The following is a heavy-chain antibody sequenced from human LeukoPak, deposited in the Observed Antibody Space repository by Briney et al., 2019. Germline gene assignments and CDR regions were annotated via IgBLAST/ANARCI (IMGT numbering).Heavy chain of an antibody. Sequence: ASVKVSCTASGYTFTSYGISWVRQAPGQGLEWMGWISAYNGNTNYAQKLQGRVTMTTDTSTSTAYMELRSLRSDDTAVYYCARDYYDFWSGPLYYYYGMDVWGQGTTVTVSS. CDR3: ARDYYDFWSGPLYYYYGMDV. J-gene: IGHJ6*02. D-gene: IGHD3-3*01. V-gene: IGHV1-18*01. CDR2: ISAYNGNT. CDR1: GYTFTSYG.